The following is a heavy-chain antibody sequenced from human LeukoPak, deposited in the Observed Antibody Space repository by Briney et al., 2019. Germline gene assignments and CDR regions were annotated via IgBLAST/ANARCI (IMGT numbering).Heavy chain of an antibody. CDR3: ARDQAYAFDI. CDR2: ISSSSSTI. J-gene: IGHJ3*02. Sequence: PGGSLRLSCAASGFPFSTYSMNWVRQAPGKGLEWVSYISSSSSTISYADSVKGRFTVSRDNAKNSLFLQMNSLRAEDTAVYFCARDQAYAFDIWGQGTMVTVS. CDR1: GFPFSTYS. V-gene: IGHV3-48*04.